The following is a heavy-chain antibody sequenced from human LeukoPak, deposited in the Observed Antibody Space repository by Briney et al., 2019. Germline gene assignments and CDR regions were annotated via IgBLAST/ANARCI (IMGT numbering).Heavy chain of an antibody. Sequence: GASVTVSFKASGYTFTVYYMHWVRQAPGQGLEWMGWINPNSGGTNYAQKFQGRVTMTRDTSITTPYMELSRLRSDDTAVYYCAFTHHYDSSSYDYFDYWGQGTLVTVSS. V-gene: IGHV1-2*02. CDR3: AFTHHYDSSSYDYFDY. D-gene: IGHD3-22*01. J-gene: IGHJ4*02. CDR2: INPNSGGT. CDR1: GYTFTVYY.